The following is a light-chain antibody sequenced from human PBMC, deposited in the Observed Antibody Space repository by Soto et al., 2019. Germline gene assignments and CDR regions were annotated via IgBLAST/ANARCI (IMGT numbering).Light chain of an antibody. J-gene: IGLJ2*01. Sequence: QSALTQPASVSGSPGQSITISCTGTSSDVGGYNYVSWYQQHPGKAPKLMIYDVNNRPSGVSNRFSGFKSGNTASLTISGLQAGDEADYYCNSYTSGSTVVFGGGTKVTVL. CDR1: SSDVGGYNY. CDR3: NSYTSGSTVV. CDR2: DVN. V-gene: IGLV2-14*03.